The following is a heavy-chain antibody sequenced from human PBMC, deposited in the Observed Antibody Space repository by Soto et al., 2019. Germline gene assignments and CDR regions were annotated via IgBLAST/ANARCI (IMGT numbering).Heavy chain of an antibody. V-gene: IGHV3-21*01. J-gene: IGHJ3*02. Sequence: GGSLRLSCAASGFTFSSYSMNWVRQAPGKGLEWVSSISSSRSYIYYADSVKGRFTISRDNAKNSLYLQMNSLRAEDTAVYYCARDQGGVSCYRIRSGCLGVAFDIWGQGTMVAVSS. CDR3: ARDQGGVSCYRIRSGCLGVAFDI. CDR2: ISSSRSYI. CDR1: GFTFSSYS. D-gene: IGHD2-15*01.